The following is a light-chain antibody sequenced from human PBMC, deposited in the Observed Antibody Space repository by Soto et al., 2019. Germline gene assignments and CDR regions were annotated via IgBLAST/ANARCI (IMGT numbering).Light chain of an antibody. CDR3: SSYTSSSPYV. CDR1: SSDVGGYNY. CDR2: DVS. V-gene: IGLV2-14*01. J-gene: IGLJ1*01. Sequence: SALPQPSSVSVSPGQSITISCPGTSSDVGGYNYVSWYQQHPGKAPKLMIYDVSNRPSGVSNRFSGSKSGNTASLTISGLQAEDEADYYCSSYTSSSPYVFGTGTKVTVL.